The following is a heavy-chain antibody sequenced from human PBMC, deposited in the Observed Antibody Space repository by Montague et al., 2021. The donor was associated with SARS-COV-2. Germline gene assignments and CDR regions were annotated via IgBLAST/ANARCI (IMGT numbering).Heavy chain of an antibody. CDR1: GGSITNNIDY. CDR3: ATLSRRTAAGTRDYFGLDV. CDR2: IYYTGNT. D-gene: IGHD6-13*01. V-gene: IGHV4-39*07. J-gene: IGHJ6*02. Sequence: SETLSLTCTVSGGSITNNIDYWAWIRQPPGKGLEWIGSIYYTGNTYYNPSLKSRVSISVDKSNNQFSLRLSSLIAADTAVYYCATLSRRTAAGTRDYFGLDVWGQGTTVVVSS.